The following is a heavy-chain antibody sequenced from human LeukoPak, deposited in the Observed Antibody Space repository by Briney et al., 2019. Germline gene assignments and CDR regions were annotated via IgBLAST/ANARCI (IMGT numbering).Heavy chain of an antibody. V-gene: IGHV3-23*01. CDR3: AKTRITMIVVGYFDY. D-gene: IGHD3-22*01. CDR2: ISGSGGST. CDR1: GFTFSSYA. Sequence: GGSLRLSCAASGFTFSSYAMSWVRQAPGKGLEWVSAISGSGGSTCYADSVKGRFTISRDNSKNTLYLQMNSLRAEDTAVYYCAKTRITMIVVGYFDYWGQGTLVTVSS. J-gene: IGHJ4*02.